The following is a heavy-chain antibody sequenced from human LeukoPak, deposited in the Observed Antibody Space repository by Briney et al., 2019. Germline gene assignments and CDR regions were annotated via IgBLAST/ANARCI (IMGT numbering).Heavy chain of an antibody. CDR2: INHSGNP. J-gene: IGHJ4*02. Sequence: PSETLSLTCAVYGGSFSDYYWTWIRQPPGKGLEWIGEINHSGNPNNNPSLKSRVSISFDTSKNQFSLKLTSVTAADTAAYYCARVTVSNYFDYWGQGTLVTVSS. CDR3: ARVTVSNYFDY. CDR1: GGSFSDYY. V-gene: IGHV4-34*01.